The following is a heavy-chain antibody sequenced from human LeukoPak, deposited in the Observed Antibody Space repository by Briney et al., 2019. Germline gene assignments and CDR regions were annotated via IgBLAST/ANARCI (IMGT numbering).Heavy chain of an antibody. CDR3: ARFIPRWGFEY. CDR1: GVSISNSNYY. V-gene: IGHV4-39*01. CDR2: IYYKGDT. D-gene: IGHD5-24*01. Sequence: SETLSLTCTVSGVSISNSNYYWGWIRQPPGKGVEWLASIYYKGDTYYSPSLNSRVTISVDTPKSQFSLKLMSVTAADTAGYYCARFIPRWGFEYWGQGTLVTVSS. J-gene: IGHJ4*02.